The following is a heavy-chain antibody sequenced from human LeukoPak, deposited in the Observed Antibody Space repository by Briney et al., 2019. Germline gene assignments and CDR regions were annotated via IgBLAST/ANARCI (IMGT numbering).Heavy chain of an antibody. CDR2: ISYDGSNK. Sequence: PGRSQRLSCAASGFTFSSYAMHWVRQAPGKGLEWVAVISYDGSNKYYADSVKGRFTISRDNSKNTLYLQMNSLRAEDTAVYYCARDFDWLKFDPWGQGTLVTVSS. V-gene: IGHV3-30-3*01. D-gene: IGHD3-9*01. J-gene: IGHJ5*02. CDR1: GFTFSSYA. CDR3: ARDFDWLKFDP.